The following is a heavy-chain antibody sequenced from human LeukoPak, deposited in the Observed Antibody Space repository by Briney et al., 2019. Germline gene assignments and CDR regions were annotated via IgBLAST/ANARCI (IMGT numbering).Heavy chain of an antibody. CDR1: GYTFTGYY. J-gene: IGHJ4*02. CDR2: INPNSGGT. CDR3: VRETKGATTELDY. D-gene: IGHD4-17*01. Sequence: ASVKVSCKASGYTFTGYYMHWVRQAPGQGLEWMGWINPNSGGTNYAQKFQGWVTMTRDTSISTAYMELSRLRSDDTAVYYCVRETKGATTELDYWGQGTLVTVSS. V-gene: IGHV1-2*04.